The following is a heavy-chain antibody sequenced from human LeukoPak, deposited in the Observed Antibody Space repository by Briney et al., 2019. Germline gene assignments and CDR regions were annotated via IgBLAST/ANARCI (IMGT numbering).Heavy chain of an antibody. Sequence: GGSLRLSCSASGFTIGSYAMSWVLQAPGKVLESVSGISGSGDSTYYADSVKGRFSISRDKSKNTLFLQMNSLRAEDTAVYYCAKDRLRSSSWYSGDYWGQGTLVTVSS. CDR2: ISGSGDST. J-gene: IGHJ4*02. CDR1: GFTIGSYA. D-gene: IGHD6-13*01. V-gene: IGHV3-23*01. CDR3: AKDRLRSSSWYSGDY.